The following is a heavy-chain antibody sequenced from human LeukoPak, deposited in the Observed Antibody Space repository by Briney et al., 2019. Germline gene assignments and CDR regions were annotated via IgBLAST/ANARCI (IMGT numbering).Heavy chain of an antibody. CDR3: TRESGSYHGNDY. V-gene: IGHV1-2*06. CDR2: INPNNGGT. J-gene: IGHJ4*02. Sequence: ASVKVSCKASGGTFSSYAISWVRQAPGQGFEWMGRINPNNGGTNYAQKFQGRVTMTGDTSISTAYMELSSLRSDDTAVYYCTRESGSYHGNDYWGQGTLVTVSS. D-gene: IGHD1-26*01. CDR1: GGTFSSYA.